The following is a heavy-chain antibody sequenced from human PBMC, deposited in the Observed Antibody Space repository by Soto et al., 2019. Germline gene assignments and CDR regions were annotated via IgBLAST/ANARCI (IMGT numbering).Heavy chain of an antibody. Sequence: EVQLVESGGDLIQPGGSLRLSCAASGFTVSSDSMTWVRQAPGKGLEWISIIYSDNNTDYADSVKGRFSISRDTSKNILYLQMTSLRAEDTAEYYCARHYSAFGVWGQGTTVTVSS. CDR2: IYSDNNT. J-gene: IGHJ6*02. CDR1: GFTVSSDS. CDR3: ARHYSAFGV. V-gene: IGHV3-53*02.